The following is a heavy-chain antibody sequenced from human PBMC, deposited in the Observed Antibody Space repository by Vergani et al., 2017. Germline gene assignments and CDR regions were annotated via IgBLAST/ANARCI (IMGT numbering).Heavy chain of an antibody. J-gene: IGHJ6*02. D-gene: IGHD5-12*01. CDR1: GGAFSTYA. V-gene: IGHV1-69*12. CDR3: ATPRLRFSYYYYYGMDV. Sequence: QVQLVQSGAEVKKPGSSVRVSCKTSGGAFSTYAINWVRQAPGQGLEWMGAIIPNFSPARSAQKFQGRVTITADESTRTVYMELNSLRSDDSAVYYCATPRLRFSYYYYYGMDVWGQGTTVTVSS. CDR2: IIPNFSPA.